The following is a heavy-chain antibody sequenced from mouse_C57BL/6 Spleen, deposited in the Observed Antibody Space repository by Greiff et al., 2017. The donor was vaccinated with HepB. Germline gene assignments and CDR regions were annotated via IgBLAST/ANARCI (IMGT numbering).Heavy chain of an antibody. V-gene: IGHV1-63*01. CDR3: ARLGDYDLFDD. CDR2: IYPGGGYT. D-gene: IGHD2-4*01. CDR1: GYTFTNYW. Sequence: QVQLKESGAELVRPGTSVKMSCKASGYTFTNYWIGWAKQRPGHGLEWIGDIYPGGGYTNYNEKFKGKATLTADKSSSTAYMQFSSLTSEDSAIYYCARLGDYDLFDDWGQGTTLTVSS. J-gene: IGHJ2*01.